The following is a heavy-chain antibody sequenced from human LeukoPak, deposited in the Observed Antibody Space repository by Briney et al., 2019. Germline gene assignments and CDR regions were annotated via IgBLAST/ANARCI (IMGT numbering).Heavy chain of an antibody. CDR3: ATVTYYYDSSGYSGRVLGY. Sequence: GGSLRLSCAASGFTFSSYEMNWVRQAPGKGLEWVSYISSSGSTIYYADSVKGRFTISRDNAKNSLYLQMNSLRAEDTAVYYCATVTYYYDSSGYSGRVLGYWGQGTLVTVSS. CDR2: ISSSGSTI. D-gene: IGHD3-22*01. CDR1: GFTFSSYE. V-gene: IGHV3-48*03. J-gene: IGHJ4*02.